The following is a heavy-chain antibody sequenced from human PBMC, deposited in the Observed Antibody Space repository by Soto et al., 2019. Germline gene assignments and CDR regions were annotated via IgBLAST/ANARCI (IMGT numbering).Heavy chain of an antibody. CDR2: IWYDGSNK. J-gene: IGHJ4*02. CDR1: GFTFSSYG. Sequence: GGSLRLSCAASGFTFSSYGMHWVRQAPGKGLEWVAVIWYDGSNKYYADSVKGRFTISRDNSKNTLYLQMNSLRAEDTAVYYCARDISYYDSSGYGLEFWGQGTLVTVSS. D-gene: IGHD3-22*01. V-gene: IGHV3-33*01. CDR3: ARDISYYDSSGYGLEF.